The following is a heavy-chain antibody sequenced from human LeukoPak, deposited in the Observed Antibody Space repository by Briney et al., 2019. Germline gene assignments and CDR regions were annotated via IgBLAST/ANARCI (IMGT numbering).Heavy chain of an antibody. CDR3: ARDSIAAADSYNWFDP. CDR1: GYTFTGYY. D-gene: IGHD6-25*01. Sequence: GASVKVSCKASGYTFTGYYMHWVQQAPGQGLEWMGWINPNSGGTNYAQKFQGRVTMTRDTSISTAYMELSRLRSDDTAVYYCARDSIAAADSYNWFDPWGQGTLVTVSS. CDR2: INPNSGGT. J-gene: IGHJ5*02. V-gene: IGHV1-2*02.